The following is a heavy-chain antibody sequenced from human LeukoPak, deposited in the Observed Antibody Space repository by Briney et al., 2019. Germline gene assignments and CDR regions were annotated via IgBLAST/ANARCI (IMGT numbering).Heavy chain of an antibody. CDR3: ARVSVGVTKSFDH. Sequence: SETLSLTCAVSSYSISSDYYWGWLRQPPGKGLEWIVSIYHSGVTYYNPSLKSRVTVSVDTSKNQFSLQLSSVTAADTAVYYCARVSVGVTKSFDHWGQGTLVSVSS. CDR2: IYHSGVT. D-gene: IGHD1-26*01. CDR1: SYSISSDYY. J-gene: IGHJ4*02. V-gene: IGHV4-38-2*01.